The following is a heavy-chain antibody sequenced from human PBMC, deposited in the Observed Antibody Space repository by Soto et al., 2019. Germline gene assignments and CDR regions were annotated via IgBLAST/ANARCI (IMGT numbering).Heavy chain of an antibody. J-gene: IGHJ6*02. CDR3: ARVGGGDYDFWSGYYYYYGMDV. V-gene: IGHV1-18*01. Sequence: GASVKVSCKASGYTFTSYGISWVRQAPGQGLEWMGWISAYNGNTNYAQKLQGRVTMTTDTSTSTAYMELRSLRSDDTAVYYCARVGGGDYDFWSGYYYYYGMDVWGQGTTVTVSS. CDR1: GYTFTSYG. D-gene: IGHD3-3*01. CDR2: ISAYNGNT.